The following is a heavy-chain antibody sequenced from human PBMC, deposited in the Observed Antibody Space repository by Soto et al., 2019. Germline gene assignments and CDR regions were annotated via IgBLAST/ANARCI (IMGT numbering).Heavy chain of an antibody. CDR1: AYPFNTYY. Sequence: QVQLMQSGAEVKKPGASVRISCKASAYPFNTYYIHWVRQIPGQGFEWVGVIKAGGGGINYAQKFQGGVTMTRDPATGTGYLDMASLRSDDTVLYYCAGGKCDAVSVFDYWGQGTLVPVSS. CDR2: IKAGGGGI. D-gene: IGHD2-21*01. CDR3: AGGKCDAVSVFDY. J-gene: IGHJ4*02. V-gene: IGHV1-46*02.